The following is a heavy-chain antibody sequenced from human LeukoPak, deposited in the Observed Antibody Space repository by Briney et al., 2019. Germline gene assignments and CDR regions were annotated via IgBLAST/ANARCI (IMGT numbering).Heavy chain of an antibody. V-gene: IGHV3-9*01. CDR2: ISWNSGDI. CDR3: VKSGGYATAIRYFDL. D-gene: IGHD2-21*02. CDR1: GFSFGGYA. J-gene: IGHJ2*01. Sequence: GGSLRLSCAASGFSFGGYALHWVRQAPGKSLEWVASISWNSGDIVHADSVKGRFTISRDNAKNSLYLQMDSLRTEDTALYYCVKSGGYATAIRYFDLWGRGTLVTVSS.